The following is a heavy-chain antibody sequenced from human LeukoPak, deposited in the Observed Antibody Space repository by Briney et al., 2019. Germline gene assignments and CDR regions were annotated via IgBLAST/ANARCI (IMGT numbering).Heavy chain of an antibody. CDR3: ARADGIVASDAFDI. D-gene: IGHD3-22*01. CDR1: GGSISSSSYY. CDR2: IYYSGST. J-gene: IGHJ3*02. V-gene: IGHV4-39*07. Sequence: SETLSLTCTVSGGSISSSSYYWGWIRQPPGKGLEWIGSIYYSGSTYYNPSLKSRVTISVDTSKNQFSLKLSSVTAADTAVYYCARADGIVASDAFDIWGQGTMVTVSS.